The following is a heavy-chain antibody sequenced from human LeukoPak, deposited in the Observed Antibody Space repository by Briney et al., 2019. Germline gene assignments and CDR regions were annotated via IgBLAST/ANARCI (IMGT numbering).Heavy chain of an antibody. Sequence: RGGSPQICRQGSGSSFTSYWSGCGRQVPGKGRGGMGIIYPGDSDTRYSSSFQGQVTISADRSITTSCRAGSDLKASDTSMYYCARHLRYSSRWYPNWFDHWGQGTLVTVSS. CDR1: GSSFTSYW. CDR3: ARHLRYSSRWYPNWFDH. CDR2: IYPGDSDT. D-gene: IGHD6-13*01. V-gene: IGHV5-51*01. J-gene: IGHJ5*02.